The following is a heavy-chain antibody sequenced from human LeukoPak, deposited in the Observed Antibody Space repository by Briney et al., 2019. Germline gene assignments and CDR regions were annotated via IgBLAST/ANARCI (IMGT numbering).Heavy chain of an antibody. CDR1: GFTFSTYE. D-gene: IGHD3-22*01. CDR3: ARDPPSYYYDSSGYSDLYYYYYMDV. CDR2: ISTSGSSI. Sequence: GGSLRLSCAASGFTFSTYEINWVRQAPGKGLEWLSHISTSGSSIHYADSVKGRFTISRDNAKNSLYLQMNSLRAEDTAVYYCARDPPSYYYDSSGYSDLYYYYYMDVWGKGTTVTVSS. V-gene: IGHV3-48*03. J-gene: IGHJ6*03.